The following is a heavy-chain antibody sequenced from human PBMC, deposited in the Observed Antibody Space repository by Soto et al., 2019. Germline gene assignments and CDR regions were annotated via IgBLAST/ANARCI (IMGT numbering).Heavy chain of an antibody. D-gene: IGHD3-22*01. CDR1: GGSISSSNW. Sequence: QVQLQESGPGLVKPSGTLSLTCAVSGGSISSSNWCGWVRQPPGKGLEWIGEIYHSGSTNYNPSLKSQVTISVDKSKNQFSLKLSSVTAADTAVYYCARSRYDSSAYYLVTRAGPFDYWGQGTLVTVSS. CDR2: IYHSGST. V-gene: IGHV4-4*02. CDR3: ARSRYDSSAYYLVTRAGPFDY. J-gene: IGHJ4*02.